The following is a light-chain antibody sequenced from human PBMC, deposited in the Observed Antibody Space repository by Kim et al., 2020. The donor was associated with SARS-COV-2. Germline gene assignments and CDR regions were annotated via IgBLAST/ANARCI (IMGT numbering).Light chain of an antibody. Sequence: DIQMTQSPSSLSASVGDRVTITCRASQGISNYLAWYQQKPGKVPKLLIYATSTLQSGVPSRFSGSGSGTDFTLTISSLQPEDAATYYCQKYNSPPWTFGQGTKVDIK. CDR3: QKYNSPPWT. CDR1: QGISNY. CDR2: ATS. J-gene: IGKJ1*01. V-gene: IGKV1-27*01.